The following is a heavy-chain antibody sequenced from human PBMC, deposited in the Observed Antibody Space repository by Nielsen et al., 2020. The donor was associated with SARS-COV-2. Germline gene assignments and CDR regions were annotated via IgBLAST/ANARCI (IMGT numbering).Heavy chain of an antibody. CDR3: ARENSGPGGTASYGMDL. V-gene: IGHV7-4-1*02. CDR1: GYSFSRYP. CDR2: IDTNIGKP. J-gene: IGHJ6*02. D-gene: IGHD3-10*01. Sequence: ASVKVSCTASGYSFSRYPMNWVRQAPGQGLEWMGWIDTNIGKPTPAQGFTGRFVFSSDTSVSTASLQISTLRAEDTAVYYCARENSGPGGTASYGMDLWGQGTTVTVSS.